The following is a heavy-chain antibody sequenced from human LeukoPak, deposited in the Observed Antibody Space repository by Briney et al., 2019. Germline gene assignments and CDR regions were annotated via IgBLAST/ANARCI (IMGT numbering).Heavy chain of an antibody. CDR3: AREGRVTGYDFDY. V-gene: IGHV3-74*03. Sequence: PGGSLRLSCGASGFTFSSYWMQWVRHVRGEGLVWVSRINSDGSSTTYADSVKGRFTISRDNAKNTLNLQMNSLRVEDTAVYYCAREGRVTGYDFDYWGQGTLVTVSS. CDR1: GFTFSSYW. J-gene: IGHJ4*02. D-gene: IGHD5-12*01. CDR2: INSDGSST.